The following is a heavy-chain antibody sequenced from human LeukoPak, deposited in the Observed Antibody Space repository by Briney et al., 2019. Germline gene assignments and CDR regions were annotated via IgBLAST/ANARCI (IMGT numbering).Heavy chain of an antibody. D-gene: IGHD2-15*01. J-gene: IGHJ4*02. CDR2: IYYSGIT. CDR1: GGSISSGGYY. V-gene: IGHV4-31*03. Sequence: SQTLSLTCTVSGGSISSGGYYWSWIRQHPGKGLEWIGYIYYSGITYYNPSLKSRVTISVDTSKNQFSLKLSSVTAADTAVYYCARDRYLGYCSGGSCYPGYYFDYWGQGTLVTVSS. CDR3: ARDRYLGYCSGGSCYPGYYFDY.